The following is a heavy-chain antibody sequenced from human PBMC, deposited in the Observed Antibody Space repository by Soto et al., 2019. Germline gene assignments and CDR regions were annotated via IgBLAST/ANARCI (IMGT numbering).Heavy chain of an antibody. Sequence: GASVKVSCKASGYTFTSYYMHWVRQAPGQGLEWMGIINPSGGSTSYAQKFQGRVTMTRDTSTSTVYMELSSLRSEDTAVYYCARDGPGGYSYGFDYYYYGMDVWGQGTTVTVS. V-gene: IGHV1-46*01. CDR1: GYTFTSYY. CDR2: INPSGGST. D-gene: IGHD5-18*01. J-gene: IGHJ6*02. CDR3: ARDGPGGYSYGFDYYYYGMDV.